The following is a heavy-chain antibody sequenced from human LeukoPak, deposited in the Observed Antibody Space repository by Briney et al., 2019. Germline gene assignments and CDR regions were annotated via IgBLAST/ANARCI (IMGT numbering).Heavy chain of an antibody. Sequence: SETLSLTCTVSGGSISSYYWSWIRQPPGKGLEWIGYIYYSGSTNYNPSLKSRVTISVDTSKNQFSLKLSSVTAADTAVYHCARMIDQLPKYYYYGMDVWGQGTTVTVSS. J-gene: IGHJ6*02. CDR1: GGSISSYY. CDR3: ARMIDQLPKYYYYGMDV. D-gene: IGHD2-2*01. V-gene: IGHV4-59*01. CDR2: IYYSGST.